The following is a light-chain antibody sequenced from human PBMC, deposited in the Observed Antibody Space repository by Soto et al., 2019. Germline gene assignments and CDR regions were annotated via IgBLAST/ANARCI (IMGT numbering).Light chain of an antibody. Sequence: EMVVTQSPATLSVSPGERATLSCSASQSISNKLAWYQQRPGQAPRLLIYGASTRATGIPARFSGSGSGTEFTLTISSMQSEDFAVYYCQQYNNWPPYTFGQGTKLEIK. CDR1: QSISNK. CDR2: GAS. CDR3: QQYNNWPPYT. V-gene: IGKV3-15*01. J-gene: IGKJ2*01.